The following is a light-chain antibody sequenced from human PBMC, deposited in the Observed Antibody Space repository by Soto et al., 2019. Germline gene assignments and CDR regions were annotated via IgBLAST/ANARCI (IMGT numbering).Light chain of an antibody. CDR1: SSDIGGHNY. Sequence: QSALTQVASVSAAPGQSITISCTGTSSDIGGHNYVSWYQQHPVNAPKLMIYNVDYRPSGISNRFSGSKSGNTASLTISGLQADAEAYYYCSSYADSSTVVFGGGTKLTVL. J-gene: IGLJ2*01. CDR3: SSYADSSTVV. CDR2: NVD. V-gene: IGLV2-14*03.